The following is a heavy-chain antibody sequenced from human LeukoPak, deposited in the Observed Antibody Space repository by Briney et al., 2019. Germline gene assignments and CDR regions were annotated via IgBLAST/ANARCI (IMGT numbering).Heavy chain of an antibody. J-gene: IGHJ4*02. CDR1: GYTFTNYY. Sequence: ASVKVSCKASGYTFTNYYIHWVRQAPGKGLEWMGGFDPEDGETIYAQKFRGRLTMTEDTSTDTAYMELSSLRSDDTAVYYCTTDLDYWGQGSLVTVSS. CDR2: FDPEDGET. V-gene: IGHV1-24*01. CDR3: TTDLDY.